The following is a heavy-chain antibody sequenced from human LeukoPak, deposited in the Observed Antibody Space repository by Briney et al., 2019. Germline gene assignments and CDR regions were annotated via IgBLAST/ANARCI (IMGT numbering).Heavy chain of an antibody. CDR1: GFTFGSYG. CDR3: AKEDSSSRLYY. Sequence: PGGSLRLSCAASGFTFGSYGMHWVRQAPGKGLEWVAFIHYDGSNKYYADSVKGRFTISRDNSKNTLYLQMNSLRAEDTAVYYCAKEDSSSRLYYWGQGTLVTVSS. V-gene: IGHV3-30*02. J-gene: IGHJ4*02. CDR2: IHYDGSNK. D-gene: IGHD6-13*01.